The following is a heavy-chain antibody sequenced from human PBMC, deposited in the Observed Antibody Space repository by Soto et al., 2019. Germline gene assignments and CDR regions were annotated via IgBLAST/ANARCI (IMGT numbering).Heavy chain of an antibody. CDR2: INPNSGGT. CDR1: GYTFTAYY. V-gene: IGHV1-2*02. CDR3: ARSRIPGRFDY. Sequence: QVQLVQSGAEVKKPGASVKVSCKASGYTFTAYYMHWVRQAPGQGLEWMGWINPNSGGTNYAQKFQGQVTMTRDPSISTAYMELNSLRSDATAVYYCARSRIPGRFDYWGQGTLVTVSS. D-gene: IGHD1-26*01. J-gene: IGHJ4*02.